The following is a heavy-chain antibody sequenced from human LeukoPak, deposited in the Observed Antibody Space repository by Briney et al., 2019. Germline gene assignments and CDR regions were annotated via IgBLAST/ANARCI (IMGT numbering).Heavy chain of an antibody. CDR2: TNPNSGGT. J-gene: IGHJ5*02. D-gene: IGHD3-10*01. CDR1: GYTFTGYY. V-gene: IGHV1-2*06. CDR3: ARGDYYGSGSSLGFDP. Sequence: GASVKVSCKASGYTFTGYYMHWVRQAPGQGLEWMGRTNPNSGGTNYAQKFQGRVTMTRDTSISTAYMELSRLRSDDTAVYYCARGDYYGSGSSLGFDPWGQGTLVTVSS.